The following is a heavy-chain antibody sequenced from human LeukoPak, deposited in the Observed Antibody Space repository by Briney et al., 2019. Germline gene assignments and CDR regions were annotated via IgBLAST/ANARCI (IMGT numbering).Heavy chain of an antibody. J-gene: IGHJ6*03. D-gene: IGHD6-13*01. CDR3: AKADGMKTWSYYYYMDV. CDR1: GFTFSSYA. Sequence: GGSLRLSCAASGFTFSSYAMSWVRQAPGKGLEWVSAISGSGGSTYYADSVKGRFTISRDNSKNTLYLQMNSLRAEDTAVYYCAKADGMKTWSYYYYMDVWGKGTTVTVSS. CDR2: ISGSGGST. V-gene: IGHV3-23*01.